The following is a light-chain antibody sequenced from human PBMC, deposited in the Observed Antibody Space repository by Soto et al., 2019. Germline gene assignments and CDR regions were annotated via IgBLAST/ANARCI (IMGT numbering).Light chain of an antibody. J-gene: IGLJ1*01. V-gene: IGLV1-40*01. CDR3: QSYDSSLSGSRV. CDR2: GNS. CDR1: SSNIGAGYD. Sequence: SALTQPPSVSWAPGQRVTISRTGSSSNIGAGYDVHWYQQLPGTAPKLLIYGNSNRPSGVPDRFSGSKSGTSASLAITGLQAEDEADYYCQSYDSSLSGSRVFGAGTKVTVL.